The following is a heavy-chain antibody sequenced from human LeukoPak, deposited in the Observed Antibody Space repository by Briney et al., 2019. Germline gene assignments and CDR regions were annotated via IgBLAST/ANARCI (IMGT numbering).Heavy chain of an antibody. V-gene: IGHV4-59*08. CDR3: TRRLSNGATLNY. CDR2: IFDSGDT. CDR1: GGSISSYY. D-gene: IGHD4/OR15-4a*01. J-gene: IGHJ4*02. Sequence: SETLSLTCTVSGGSISSYYWSWIRQTPGKGLEWIGNIFDSGDTNYNPSLQSRVTISVDTSKKQFSLKLRSVTAADTAVYYCTRRLSNGATLNYRGQGTLVTVSS.